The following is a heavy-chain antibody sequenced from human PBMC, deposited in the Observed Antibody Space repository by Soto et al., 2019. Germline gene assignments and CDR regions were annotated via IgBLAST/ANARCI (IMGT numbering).Heavy chain of an antibody. CDR2: INPSGGST. D-gene: IGHD6-19*01. V-gene: IGHV1-46*03. Sequence: ASGYTFTSYYMHWVRQAPGQGLEWMGIINPSGGSTSYAQKFQGRVTMTRDTSTSTVYMELSSLRSEDMAVYYCARESSIAVAGCDCWGQGTLVTVSS. CDR1: GYTFTSYY. CDR3: ARESSIAVAGCDC. J-gene: IGHJ4*02.